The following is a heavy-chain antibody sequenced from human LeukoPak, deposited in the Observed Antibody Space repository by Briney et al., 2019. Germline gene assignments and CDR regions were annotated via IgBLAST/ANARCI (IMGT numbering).Heavy chain of an antibody. D-gene: IGHD2/OR15-2a*01. J-gene: IGHJ4*02. V-gene: IGHV3-33*01. CDR2: IWYDGSNK. CDR1: GFIFNRHG. CDR3: ARDLMLGTTSVEY. Sequence: GTSLRLSCAASGFIFNRHGMHWVRQAPGKGLEWVAVIWYDGSNKYYGDSVKGRFTISRDNSRNTLNLQMNSLRVDDTAVYYCARDLMLGTTSVEYWGQGTLVTVSS.